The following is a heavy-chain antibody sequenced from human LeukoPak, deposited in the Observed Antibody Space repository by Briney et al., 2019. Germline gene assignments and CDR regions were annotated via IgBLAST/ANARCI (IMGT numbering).Heavy chain of an antibody. V-gene: IGHV4-61*02. D-gene: IGHD1-26*01. J-gene: IGHJ4*02. CDR2: ISSSGST. Sequence: SETLSLTCTVSGDSISSGDYYWSWIRQPAGKGLEWIGRISSSGSTNYNPSLKSRVTISVDTSKNQFSLKLSSVTAADTAVYYCARVSWELPNYWGQGTLVTVSS. CDR1: GDSISSGDYY. CDR3: ARVSWELPNY.